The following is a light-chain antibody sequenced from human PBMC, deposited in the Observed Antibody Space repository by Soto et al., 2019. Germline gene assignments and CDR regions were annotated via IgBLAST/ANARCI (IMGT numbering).Light chain of an antibody. CDR2: GAS. CDR1: RIINSDY. V-gene: IGKV3-20*01. CDR3: QHYGNSLFT. Sequence: DIVLTQSPGTLSLSPGERATLSCRASRIINSDYLAWYQQKPGQAPRLLIYGASTRAAGIPDRFSGSGSETDFILSISRLEPEDFALYFCQHYGNSLFTFGQGTKLDI. J-gene: IGKJ2*01.